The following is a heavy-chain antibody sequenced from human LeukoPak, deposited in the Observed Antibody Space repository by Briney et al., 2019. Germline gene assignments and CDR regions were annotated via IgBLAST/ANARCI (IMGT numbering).Heavy chain of an antibody. CDR2: ISGSGGST. Sequence: PGGSLRLSCAASGFTFSSYALSWVRQAPGKGLEWVSAISGSGGSTYYADSVKGRFTISRDNSKNTLYLQMNSLRAEDTAVYYCAKDRWYYGSGTPPNYWGQGTLVTVSS. J-gene: IGHJ4*02. CDR1: GFTFSSYA. CDR3: AKDRWYYGSGTPPNY. V-gene: IGHV3-23*01. D-gene: IGHD3-10*01.